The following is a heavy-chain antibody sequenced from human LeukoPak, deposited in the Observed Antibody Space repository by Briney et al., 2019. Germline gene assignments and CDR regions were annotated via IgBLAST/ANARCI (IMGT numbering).Heavy chain of an antibody. CDR1: GGSISSYY. V-gene: IGHV4-59*08. CDR3: ARQIVVVPAALYWFDP. Sequence: SETLSLTCTVSGGSISSYYWNWIRQPPGKGLEWIGCIYYSGSTNYNPSLKSRVTISVDTSKNQFSLKLSSVTAADTAVYYCARQIVVVPAALYWFDPWGQGTLVTVSS. D-gene: IGHD2-15*01. CDR2: IYYSGST. J-gene: IGHJ5*02.